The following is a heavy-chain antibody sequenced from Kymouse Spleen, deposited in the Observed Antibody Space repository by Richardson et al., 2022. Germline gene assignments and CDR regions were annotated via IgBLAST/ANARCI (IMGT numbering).Heavy chain of an antibody. J-gene: IGHJ4*02. V-gene: IGHV3-33*01. Sequence: QVQLVESGGGVVQPGRSLRLSCAASGFTFSSYGMHWVRQAPGKGLEWVAVIWYDGSNKYYADSVKGRFTISRDNSKNTLYLQMNSLRAEDTAVYYCARDRDSSGHFDYWGQGTLVTVSS. CDR1: GFTFSSYG. D-gene: IGHD6-19*01. CDR2: IWYDGSNK. CDR3: ARDRDSSGHFDY.